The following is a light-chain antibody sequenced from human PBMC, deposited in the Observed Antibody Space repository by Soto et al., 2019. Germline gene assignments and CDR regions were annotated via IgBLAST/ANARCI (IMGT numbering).Light chain of an antibody. CDR3: QQYKT. J-gene: IGKJ1*01. Sequence: IVLPQSSGTLSLSPAERATLSCRASQSVSTSYVAWYQQKFGQAPRLLIYDAFSRDTGIPDRFSASGSGTDFTLTISRLEPEDFAVYYCQQYKTFGQGTKVDIK. CDR2: DAF. CDR1: QSVSTSY. V-gene: IGKV3-20*01.